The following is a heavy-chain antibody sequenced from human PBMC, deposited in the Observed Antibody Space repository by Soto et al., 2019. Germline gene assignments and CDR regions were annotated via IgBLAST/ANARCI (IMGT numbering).Heavy chain of an antibody. D-gene: IGHD3-10*01. J-gene: IGHJ4*02. CDR3: AKDLRYGSGSYGLDY. V-gene: IGHV3-30*18. Sequence: GGSLRLSCAASGFTFSSYGMHWVRQAPGKGLEWVAVISYDGSNKYYADSVKGRFTISRDNSKNTLYLQMNSLRAEDTAVYYCAKDLRYGSGSYGLDYWGQGTLVTVSS. CDR2: ISYDGSNK. CDR1: GFTFSSYG.